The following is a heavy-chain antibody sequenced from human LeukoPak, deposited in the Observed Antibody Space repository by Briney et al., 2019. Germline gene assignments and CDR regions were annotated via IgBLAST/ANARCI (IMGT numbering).Heavy chain of an antibody. Sequence: ASVKVSCKASGYTFTSYYMHWVRQAPGQGLEWMGIINPSGGSTSYAQKFQGRVTMTRDTSTSTVYMELSSLRSEDMAVYYCARDSPGRYCSSTSCYSYYGMDVWGKGTTVTVSS. V-gene: IGHV1-46*01. J-gene: IGHJ6*04. CDR3: ARDSPGRYCSSTSCYSYYGMDV. CDR2: INPSGGST. CDR1: GYTFTSYY. D-gene: IGHD2-2*02.